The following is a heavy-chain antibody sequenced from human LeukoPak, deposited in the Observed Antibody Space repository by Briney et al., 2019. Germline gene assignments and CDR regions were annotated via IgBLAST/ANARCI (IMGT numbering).Heavy chain of an antibody. J-gene: IGHJ5*02. D-gene: IGHD6-13*01. CDR1: GYTFTGYY. Sequence: ASVKVSCKASGYTFTGYYMHWVRQAPGQGLEWMGRINPNSGGTNYAQKFQGRVTMTTDTSTSTAYMELRSLRSDDTAVYYCARYIAAAGRGNWFDPWGQGTLVTVSS. CDR3: ARYIAAAGRGNWFDP. V-gene: IGHV1-2*06. CDR2: INPNSGGT.